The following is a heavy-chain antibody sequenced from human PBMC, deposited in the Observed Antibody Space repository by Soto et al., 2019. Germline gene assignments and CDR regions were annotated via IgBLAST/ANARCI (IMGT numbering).Heavy chain of an antibody. V-gene: IGHV3-30*18. J-gene: IGHJ4*02. D-gene: IGHD3-22*01. CDR3: AKVTGYYDSSGWGY. Sequence: QVQLVESGGGVVQPGRSLRLSCAASGFTFSSYGMHWVRQAPGKGLEWVAVISYDGSNKYYADSVKGRFTISRDNSKNTLYLQMNSLRAEDTAVYYCAKVTGYYDSSGWGYWGQGTLVTVSS. CDR1: GFTFSSYG. CDR2: ISYDGSNK.